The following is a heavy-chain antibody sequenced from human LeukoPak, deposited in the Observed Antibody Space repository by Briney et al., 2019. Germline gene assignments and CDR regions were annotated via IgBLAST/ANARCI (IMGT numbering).Heavy chain of an antibody. J-gene: IGHJ4*02. CDR2: ISGSGGST. CDR3: AKSLQQLRYFDY. D-gene: IGHD6-13*01. V-gene: IGHV3-23*01. Sequence: GGSLRLSCAASGFTFSTYAMSWVRQAPGKGLEWVSAISGSGGSTYYADSVKGRFTISRDNSKNTLYLQMNSLRAEDTAVYYCAKSLQQLRYFDYWGQGTLVTVSS. CDR1: GFTFSTYA.